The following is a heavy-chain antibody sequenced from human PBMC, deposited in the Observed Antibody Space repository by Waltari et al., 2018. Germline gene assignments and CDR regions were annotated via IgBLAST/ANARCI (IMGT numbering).Heavy chain of an antibody. CDR1: GFTFSSYW. Sequence: EVQLVESGGGLVQPGGSLRLSCAASGFTFSSYWMHWVRQAPGKGLVWVSRINRDGSSTSYADSVKGRFTISRDNAKNTLYLQMNSLRAEDTAVYYCASGGFAARPSDYWGQGTLVTVSS. CDR2: INRDGSST. V-gene: IGHV3-74*01. D-gene: IGHD6-6*01. J-gene: IGHJ4*02. CDR3: ASGGFAARPSDY.